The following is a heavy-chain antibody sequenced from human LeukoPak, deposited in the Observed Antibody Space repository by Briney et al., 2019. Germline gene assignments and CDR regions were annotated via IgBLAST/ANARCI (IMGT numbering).Heavy chain of an antibody. D-gene: IGHD6-13*01. Sequence: SETLSLTCTVSGGSISSGGYYWSWIRQYPGKGLEWIGYIYYSGSTYYSPSLKSRVTISVDTSKNQFSLKLSSVTAADTAVYYCARGIGRIAAAGQNWFDPWGQGTLVTVSS. J-gene: IGHJ5*02. CDR3: ARGIGRIAAAGQNWFDP. V-gene: IGHV4-31*03. CDR2: IYYSGST. CDR1: GGSISSGGYY.